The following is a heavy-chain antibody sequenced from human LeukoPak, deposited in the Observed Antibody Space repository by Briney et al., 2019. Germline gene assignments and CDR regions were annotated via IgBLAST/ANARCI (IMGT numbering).Heavy chain of an antibody. CDR2: FDPEDGET. Sequence: ASVKVSCKVSGYTLTELSMHWVRQAPGKGLEWKGGFDPEDGETIYAQKFQGRVTMTEDTSTDTAYMELSSLRSEDTAVYYCATGRSGWYYFDYWGQGTLVTVSS. V-gene: IGHV1-24*01. D-gene: IGHD6-19*01. CDR1: GYTLTELS. CDR3: ATGRSGWYYFDY. J-gene: IGHJ4*02.